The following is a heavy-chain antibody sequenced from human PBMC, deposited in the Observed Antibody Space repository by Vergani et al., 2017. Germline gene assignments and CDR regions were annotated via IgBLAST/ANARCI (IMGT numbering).Heavy chain of an antibody. J-gene: IGHJ4*02. CDR2: INPNGDAT. Sequence: QVQLVQSGAEVKKPGASVKFSCKASGYTFTSYYIHWMRQAPGQGLEWIGWINPNGDATHYAQNFRGRVTLTRDTSSTTAYMDLASLTSDDTAIYYCARDHQGPTTLGYWGQGSLVTVAS. D-gene: IGHD1-26*01. V-gene: IGHV1-2*02. CDR1: GYTFTSYY. CDR3: ARDHQGPTTLGY.